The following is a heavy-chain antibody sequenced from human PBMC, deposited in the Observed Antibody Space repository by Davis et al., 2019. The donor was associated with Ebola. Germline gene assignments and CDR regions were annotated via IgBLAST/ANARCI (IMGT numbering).Heavy chain of an antibody. J-gene: IGHJ4*02. D-gene: IGHD7-27*01. CDR3: ATKLGTGYFDY. V-gene: IGHV4-34*01. CDR1: GGSFSGYY. CDR2: INHSGGT. Sequence: PSATLSLTCAVYGGSFSGYYWSWIRQPPGKGLEWIGEINHSGGTNYNPSLKSRVTISVDTSKNQFSLKLSSVTAADTAVYYCATKLGTGYFDYWGQGTLVTVSS.